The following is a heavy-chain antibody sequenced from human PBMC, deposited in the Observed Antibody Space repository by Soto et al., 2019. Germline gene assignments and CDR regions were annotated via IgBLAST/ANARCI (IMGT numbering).Heavy chain of an antibody. Sequence: GGSLRLSCAASGFTFSRYGMHWVREAPGKGLEWVAVISYDGSNKYYADSVKGRFTISRDNSKNTLYLQMNSLRAEDTAVHYCAKNLRFLEWLFDYWGQGTLVTVSS. J-gene: IGHJ4*02. CDR3: AKNLRFLEWLFDY. CDR2: ISYDGSNK. D-gene: IGHD3-3*01. CDR1: GFTFSRYG. V-gene: IGHV3-30*18.